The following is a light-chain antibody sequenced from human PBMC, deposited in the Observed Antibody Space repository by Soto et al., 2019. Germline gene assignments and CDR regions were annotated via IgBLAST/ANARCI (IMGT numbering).Light chain of an antibody. CDR1: QGISSW. CDR2: KAS. CDR3: QQYSSSPLP. Sequence: DIQMTQSPSTLSASVGDRVTITCRASQGISSWLAWYQQKPGKAPDLLIYKASNLESGVPSRFSGSGSGTEFTLSISSLPPDDVATYYCQQYSSSPLPFGGGTKVEIK. V-gene: IGKV1-5*03. J-gene: IGKJ4*01.